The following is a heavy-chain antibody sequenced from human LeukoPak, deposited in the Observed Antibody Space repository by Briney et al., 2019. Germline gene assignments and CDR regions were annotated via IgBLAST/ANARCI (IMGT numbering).Heavy chain of an antibody. D-gene: IGHD3-22*01. V-gene: IGHV4-59*01. J-gene: IGHJ4*02. Sequence: SETLSLTCTVSGGSISSFYWSWIRQPPGKGLEWIGYIYYSGSTNYNPSLKSRVTISVDTSKNQVSLKLSSVTAADTAVYYCARGARYDSSGYYTYWGQGTLVTVSS. CDR3: ARGARYDSSGYYTY. CDR2: IYYSGST. CDR1: GGSISSFY.